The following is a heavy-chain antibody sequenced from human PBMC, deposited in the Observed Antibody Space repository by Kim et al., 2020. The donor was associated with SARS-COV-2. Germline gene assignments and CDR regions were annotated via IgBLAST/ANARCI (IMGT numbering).Heavy chain of an antibody. V-gene: IGHV3-9*01. Sequence: GGSLRLSCAASGFTFGDYAMHWVRQAPGKGLEWVSGISWNSGSIGYADSVKGRFTISRDNAKNSLYLQMNSLRAEDTALYYCAKGGYSYGRFDYWGQGTLVTVSS. CDR1: GFTFGDYA. CDR3: AKGGYSYGRFDY. D-gene: IGHD5-18*01. CDR2: ISWNSGSI. J-gene: IGHJ4*02.